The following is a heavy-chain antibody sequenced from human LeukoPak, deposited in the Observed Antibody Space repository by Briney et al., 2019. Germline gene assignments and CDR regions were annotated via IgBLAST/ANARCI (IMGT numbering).Heavy chain of an antibody. D-gene: IGHD6-19*01. Sequence: GGSLRLSCAASGFTFSDYYMSWIRQAPGKGLEWVSYISSSSSYIYYADSVKGRFTISRDTARNSLYPQMNSLRAEDTAVYYCASRLEIPVAGIRVDYFDYWGQGTLVTVSS. CDR1: GFTFSDYY. CDR2: ISSSSSYI. J-gene: IGHJ4*02. V-gene: IGHV3-11*06. CDR3: ASRLEIPVAGIRVDYFDY.